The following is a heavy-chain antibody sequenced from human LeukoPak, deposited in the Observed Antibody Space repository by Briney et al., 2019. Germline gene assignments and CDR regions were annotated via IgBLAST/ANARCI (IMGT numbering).Heavy chain of an antibody. D-gene: IGHD3-22*01. V-gene: IGHV1-2*02. CDR3: ARGAITMIVVVISNFDY. CDR1: GYTFTGYY. Sequence: GASVKVSCKASGYTFTGYYMHWVRQAPGQGLEWMGWINPNSGGTNYAQKFQGRVTMTRGTSISTAYMELSRLRSDDTAVYYCARGAITMIVVVISNFDYWGQGTLVTVSS. CDR2: INPNSGGT. J-gene: IGHJ4*02.